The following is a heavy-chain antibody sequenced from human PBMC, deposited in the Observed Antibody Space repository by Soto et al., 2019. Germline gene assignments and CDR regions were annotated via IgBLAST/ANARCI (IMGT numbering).Heavy chain of an antibody. CDR1: GYTFTSYG. CDR2: ISAYNGNT. V-gene: IGHV1-18*01. Sequence: QVQLVQSGAEVKKPGASVKVSCKASGYTFTSYGISWVRQAPGQGLEWMGWISAYNGNTNYAQKLQGRVPITPDAATCTAYMELWSLTSDDTAVYYCARGVLDVDCSSTSCSHGWWFDPWGQGTLVTVSS. J-gene: IGHJ5*02. CDR3: ARGVLDVDCSSTSCSHGWWFDP. D-gene: IGHD2-2*01.